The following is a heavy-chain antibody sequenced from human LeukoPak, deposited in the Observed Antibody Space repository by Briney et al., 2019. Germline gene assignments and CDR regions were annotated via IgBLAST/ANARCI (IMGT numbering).Heavy chain of an antibody. CDR2: INHSGST. J-gene: IGHJ4*02. Sequence: GSLRLSCAASGFTFSSYAMSWIRQPPGKGLEWIGEINHSGSTNYNPSLKSRVTISVDTSKNQFSLKLSSVTAADAAVYYCARVGEYCSSTSCYYVDYWGQGTLVTVSS. D-gene: IGHD2-2*01. CDR1: GFTFSSYA. V-gene: IGHV4-34*01. CDR3: ARVGEYCSSTSCYYVDY.